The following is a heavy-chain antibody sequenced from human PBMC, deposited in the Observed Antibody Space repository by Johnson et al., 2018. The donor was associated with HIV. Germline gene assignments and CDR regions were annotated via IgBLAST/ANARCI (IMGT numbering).Heavy chain of an antibody. Sequence: QVQLVESGGGGVQPGRSLRLSCAGSGFTFSSFGMHWVRQAPGKGLEWVALISYDGSNKYYADSVKGRFTISRDNSKNTLYLQMNSLRAEDTAVYYCARDRGNYDDAFDIWGQGTMVTVSS. J-gene: IGHJ3*02. CDR1: GFTFSSFG. V-gene: IGHV3-30*03. CDR3: ARDRGNYDDAFDI. D-gene: IGHD1-7*01. CDR2: ISYDGSNK.